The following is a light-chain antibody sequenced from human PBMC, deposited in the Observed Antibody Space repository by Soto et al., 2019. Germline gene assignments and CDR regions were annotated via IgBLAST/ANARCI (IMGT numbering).Light chain of an antibody. J-gene: IGKJ5*01. V-gene: IGKV1-33*01. CDR3: HPYQHLRT. CDR2: DAS. CDR1: QNINNY. Sequence: GAGDTITCQASQNINNYLNWYQQKPGRAPKLLIYDASNLEAGVPSRFRGSGSGKDFTFTISRMPAEALAPYYCHPYQHLRTIGQGTRLEIK.